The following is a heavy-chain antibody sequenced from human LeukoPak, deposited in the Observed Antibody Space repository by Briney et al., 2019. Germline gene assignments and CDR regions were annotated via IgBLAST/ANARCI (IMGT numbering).Heavy chain of an antibody. CDR3: ARGSYGSGSYNPLKFDY. V-gene: IGHV1-2*02. CDR2: INPNSGGT. Sequence: VASVKVSCKASGYTFTGYYMHWVRQAPGQGLEWMGWINPNSGGTNYAQKFQGRVTMTRDTSISTAYMELSRLRSDDTAVYYCARGSYGSGSYNPLKFDYWGQGTLVTVSS. J-gene: IGHJ4*02. CDR1: GYTFTGYY. D-gene: IGHD3-10*01.